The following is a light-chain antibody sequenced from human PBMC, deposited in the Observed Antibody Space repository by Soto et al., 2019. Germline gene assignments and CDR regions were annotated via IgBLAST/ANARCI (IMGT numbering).Light chain of an antibody. CDR3: CSYAGSYTHV. CDR1: SSDVGGYNF. CDR2: DVI. V-gene: IGLV2-11*01. J-gene: IGLJ1*01. Sequence: RTEPGSEYGSPGQSVNISSTGTSSDVGGYNFVSWFQQHPGKAPKLIIYDVIKRPSGVPHHFPGSKSGNTASLTISGLQAEDEADYFCCSYAGSYTHVFGTGTKVTVL.